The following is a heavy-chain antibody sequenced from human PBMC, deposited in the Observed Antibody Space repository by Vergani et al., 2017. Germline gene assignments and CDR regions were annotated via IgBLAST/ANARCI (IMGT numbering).Heavy chain of an antibody. J-gene: IGHJ2*01. V-gene: IGHV4-30-2*01. CDR2: IYNSGST. CDR3: AREVAAIGSKWYFDL. CDR1: GGSISIGGYS. Sequence: QLQLQESGSGLVKPSQTLSLTCAVSGGSISIGGYSWSWIRQPPGKGLEWIGYIYNSGSTYYNPSRKSRVTISVDRSKNQFSLKLTSVTAADTAVYYCAREVAAIGSKWYFDLWGRGTLVTVSS. D-gene: IGHD6-13*01.